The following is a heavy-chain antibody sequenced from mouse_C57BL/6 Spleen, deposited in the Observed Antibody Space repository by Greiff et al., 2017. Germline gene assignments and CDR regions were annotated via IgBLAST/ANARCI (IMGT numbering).Heavy chain of an antibody. CDR3: ARYYGSNSYYCDY. V-gene: IGHV14-2*01. CDR2: IDPEDGET. Sequence: EVMLVESGAELVKPGASVKLSCTASGFNIKDYYMHWVKQRTEQGLEWIGRIDPEDGETKYAPKFQGKATITADTSSNTAYLQLSSLTSEDTAVYYCARYYGSNSYYCDYWGQGTTLTVSS. D-gene: IGHD1-1*01. CDR1: GFNIKDYY. J-gene: IGHJ2*01.